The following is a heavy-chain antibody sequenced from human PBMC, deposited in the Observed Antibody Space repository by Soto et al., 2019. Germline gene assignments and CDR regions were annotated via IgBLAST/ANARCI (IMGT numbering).Heavy chain of an antibody. D-gene: IGHD4-17*01. CDR2: MNPNSGNT. CDR3: ARGGTDYGESFGPYYYYYMDV. J-gene: IGHJ6*03. Sequence: ASVKVSCKASGYTFTSYDINWVRQATGQGLEWMGWMNPNSGNTGYAQKFQGRVTMTRNTSISTAYMELSSLGSEDTAVYYCARGGTDYGESFGPYYYYYMDVWGKGTTVTVSS. CDR1: GYTFTSYD. V-gene: IGHV1-8*01.